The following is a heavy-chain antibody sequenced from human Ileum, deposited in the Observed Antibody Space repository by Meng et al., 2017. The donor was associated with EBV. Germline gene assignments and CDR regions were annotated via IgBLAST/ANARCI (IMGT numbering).Heavy chain of an antibody. J-gene: IGHJ4*02. CDR3: ARVGQWLPSDY. CDR1: GGSISSSSW. V-gene: IGHV4-4*02. Sequence: GAVVVQPAAPPSPICVFSGGSISSSSWWSWVRQPPGEGLGWIGEIYHSGSTNYNPSLKSRVTISVDKSKNQFSLNLSSVTAADTAVYYGARVGQWLPSDYWGQGTLVTVSS. D-gene: IGHD6-19*01. CDR2: IYHSGST.